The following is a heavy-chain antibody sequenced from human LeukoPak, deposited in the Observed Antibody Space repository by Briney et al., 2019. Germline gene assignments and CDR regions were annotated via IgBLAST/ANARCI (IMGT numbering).Heavy chain of an antibody. Sequence: SVKVSCKASGGTFSSYAISWVRQAPGQGLEWMGGIIPIFGTANYAQKFQGRVTITADESTSTAYMELSSLRSEDTAVYYCARDIGEWELLGGPFDYWGQGTLVTVSS. CDR3: ARDIGEWELLGGPFDY. CDR1: GGTFSSYA. D-gene: IGHD1-26*01. V-gene: IGHV1-69*13. J-gene: IGHJ4*02. CDR2: IIPIFGTA.